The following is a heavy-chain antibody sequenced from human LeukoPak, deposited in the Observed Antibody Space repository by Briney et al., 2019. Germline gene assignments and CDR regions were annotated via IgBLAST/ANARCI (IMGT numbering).Heavy chain of an antibody. CDR2: INPNSSGT. CDR1: GYTFTGYY. Sequence: ASVKVSCKASGYTFTGYYIHWVRQAPGQGLEWMGCINPNSSGTNYAQDFQGRVTMTRDTSISTAYMELSRLRCDDTAVYYCTRHPAVVTHLDYWGQGTLVTVSS. J-gene: IGHJ4*02. V-gene: IGHV1-2*02. CDR3: TRHPAVVTHLDY. D-gene: IGHD2-21*02.